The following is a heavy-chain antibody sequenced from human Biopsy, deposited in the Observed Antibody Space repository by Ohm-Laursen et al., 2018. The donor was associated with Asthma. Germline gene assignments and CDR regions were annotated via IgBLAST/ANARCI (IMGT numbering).Heavy chain of an antibody. CDR2: VSYDGGVV. CDR3: AKRRGYSDLTDFDH. J-gene: IGHJ4*02. CDR1: GFVFRSHA. D-gene: IGHD3-3*01. Sequence: RLSCAASGFVFRSHAMHWVRQAPGKGLEWVAVVSYDGGVVHYADSMKGRFTISRDNAKSTLYLQMNRLGTDDTAVYFCAKRRGYSDLTDFDHWGQGTLVTVSS. V-gene: IGHV3-30*18.